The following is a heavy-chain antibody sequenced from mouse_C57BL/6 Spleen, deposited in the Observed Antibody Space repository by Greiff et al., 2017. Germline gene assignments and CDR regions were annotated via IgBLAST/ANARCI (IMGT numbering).Heavy chain of an antibody. Sequence: QVQLQQPGAELVKPGASVKMSCKASGYTFTSYWITWVKQRPGQGLEWIGDIYPGSGSTNYNEKFKSKATLAVDTSSSTAYMQLSSLTSEDSAVYYCARPGSSVAYAMDCWGQGTSVAVYS. CDR1: GYTFTSYW. CDR2: IYPGSGST. CDR3: ARPGSSVAYAMDC. D-gene: IGHD1-1*01. V-gene: IGHV1-55*01. J-gene: IGHJ4*01.